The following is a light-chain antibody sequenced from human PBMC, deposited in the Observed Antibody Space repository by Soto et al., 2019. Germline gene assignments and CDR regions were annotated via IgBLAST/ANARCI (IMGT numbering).Light chain of an antibody. CDR2: AAS. Sequence: AIQMTQSPSSLSAAVGDRVTITCRASQDIRNELGWYQQKLGKAPNLLIYAASSLHTGVPSRFSGSRSGSYFTLNISGLQPDDFATYYCLQDYNYPRTFGRGTKVEVK. V-gene: IGKV1-6*02. CDR3: LQDYNYPRT. J-gene: IGKJ1*01. CDR1: QDIRNE.